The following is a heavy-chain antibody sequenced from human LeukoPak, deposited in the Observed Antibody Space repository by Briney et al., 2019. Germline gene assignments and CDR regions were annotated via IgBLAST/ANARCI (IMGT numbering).Heavy chain of an antibody. Sequence: GGSLRLSCAASGFTFSSYSMNWVCQAPGKGLEWVSSISSSSSYIYYADSVKGRFTISRDNAKNSLYLQMNSLRAEDTAVYYCASYCSGGSCRYGMDVWGQGTTVTVSS. CDR3: ASYCSGGSCRYGMDV. D-gene: IGHD2-15*01. CDR1: GFTFSSYS. J-gene: IGHJ6*02. CDR2: ISSSSSYI. V-gene: IGHV3-21*01.